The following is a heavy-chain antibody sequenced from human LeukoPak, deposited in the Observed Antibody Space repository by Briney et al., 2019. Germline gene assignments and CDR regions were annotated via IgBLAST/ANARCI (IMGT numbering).Heavy chain of an antibody. Sequence: PGRSLRLSCAASGFTFNSYGMHWVRQAPGKGLEWVAVIWYDGSNKYYADSVKGRFTISRDNSKNTLYLQMNSLRAEDTAVYYCARDRAGGSGWYDGLDYWGQGTLVTVSS. V-gene: IGHV3-33*01. J-gene: IGHJ4*02. CDR2: IWYDGSNK. CDR3: ARDRAGGSGWYDGLDY. CDR1: GFTFNSYG. D-gene: IGHD6-19*01.